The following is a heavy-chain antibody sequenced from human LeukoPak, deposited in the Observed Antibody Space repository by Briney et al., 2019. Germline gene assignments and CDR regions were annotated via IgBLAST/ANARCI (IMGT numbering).Heavy chain of an antibody. CDR2: ISGSGGST. D-gene: IGHD2-21*01. CDR3: ARRGPVHRYYYYGMEV. J-gene: IGHJ6*02. Sequence: GGSLRLSCAASGFTSSSDAMSSVRPAPGEGLEWVSAISGSGGSTYYADSAKGRFTISRENSKNTLYLHMNSLRAEDTAVYYCARRGPVHRYYYYGMEVWGQGTTVTVSS. V-gene: IGHV3-23*01. CDR1: GFTSSSDA.